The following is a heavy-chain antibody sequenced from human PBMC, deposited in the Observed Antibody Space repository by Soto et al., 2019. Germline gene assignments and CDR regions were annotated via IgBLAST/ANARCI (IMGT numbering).Heavy chain of an antibody. CDR2: INAGNGDT. D-gene: IGHD3-3*01. J-gene: IGHJ4*02. CDR1: GYTFSSHS. Sequence: ASVKVSCKASGYTFSSHSIHWVRQAPGQRLEWMGWINAGNGDTNYSQKFQGRVAITTDTSASSAYLELSTLRSEDTAVYYCARDGARIAVFGVVYYFDYWGQGTVVTVSS. V-gene: IGHV1-3*01. CDR3: ARDGARIAVFGVVYYFDY.